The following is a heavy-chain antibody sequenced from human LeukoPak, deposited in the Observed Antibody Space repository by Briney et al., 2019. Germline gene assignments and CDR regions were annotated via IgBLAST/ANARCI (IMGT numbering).Heavy chain of an antibody. Sequence: PSETLSLTCTVSGGSISSGDYYWSWIRQPPGKGLEWIAYMYYSGRIYYNPSLKSRVTMSADTSKNQLSLKLSSVTAADTAVYYCARPYYYDSRIDPWGQGILVTVSS. D-gene: IGHD3-22*01. CDR1: GGSISSGDYY. V-gene: IGHV4-30-4*01. CDR3: ARPYYYDSRIDP. CDR2: MYYSGRI. J-gene: IGHJ5*02.